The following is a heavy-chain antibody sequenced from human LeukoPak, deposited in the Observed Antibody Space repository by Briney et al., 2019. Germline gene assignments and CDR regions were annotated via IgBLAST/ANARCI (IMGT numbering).Heavy chain of an antibody. CDR1: GYTFTSYG. V-gene: IGHV1-18*01. J-gene: IGHJ4*02. CDR3: ARDSLNSGWDFDY. D-gene: IGHD6-19*01. CDR2: ISAHKGNT. Sequence: ASVKVSCKASGYTFTSYGIIWVRQAPGQGLEWMGWISAHKGNTKYAQKFQGRVTMTTDTSTRTDYMEVRSLRSDDTAVYYCARDSLNSGWDFDYWGQGTLVTVSS.